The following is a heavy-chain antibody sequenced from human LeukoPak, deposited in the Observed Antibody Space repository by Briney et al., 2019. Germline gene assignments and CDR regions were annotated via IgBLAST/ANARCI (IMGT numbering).Heavy chain of an antibody. Sequence: PGGSLRLSCGASGFTFDDYWMSWVRQAPGKGLEWVSAISGSGGSTYYADSVKGRFTISRDNSKNTLYLQMNSLRAEDTAVYYCARARSSYGYGDAFDIWGQGTMVTVSS. J-gene: IGHJ3*02. V-gene: IGHV3-23*01. CDR3: ARARSSYGYGDAFDI. CDR2: ISGSGGST. CDR1: GFTFDDYW. D-gene: IGHD5-18*01.